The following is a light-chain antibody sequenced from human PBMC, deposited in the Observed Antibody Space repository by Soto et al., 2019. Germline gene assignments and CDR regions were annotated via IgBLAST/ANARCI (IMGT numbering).Light chain of an antibody. Sequence: QSVLTQSPSVSGAPGQTVTISCTGSSSNIGAGYDVHWYQQLPGTAPKLLIYANKNRPAGVPDRFSASKSGTSASLAITGLHADDEADYYCQSYDSSPSGYVFGTGTKVTVL. CDR3: QSYDSSPSGYV. CDR2: ANK. V-gene: IGLV1-40*01. CDR1: SSNIGAGYD. J-gene: IGLJ1*01.